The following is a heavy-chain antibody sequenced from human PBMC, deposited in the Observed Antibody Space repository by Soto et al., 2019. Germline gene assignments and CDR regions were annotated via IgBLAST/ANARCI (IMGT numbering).Heavy chain of an antibody. V-gene: IGHV1-2*02. CDR2: IGPESGAT. CDR3: GRGRSGQIVVFY. J-gene: IGHJ4*02. Sequence: RASVKVSCKASGYTFTGHCIHWVRQAPEQGPEWMGEIGPESGATRYAQKFQGRVTMTRDMSITTVYMELNNLSPDDTAVYYCGRGRSGQIVVFYWGQGTPVTVSS. D-gene: IGHD2-15*01. CDR1: GYTFTGHC.